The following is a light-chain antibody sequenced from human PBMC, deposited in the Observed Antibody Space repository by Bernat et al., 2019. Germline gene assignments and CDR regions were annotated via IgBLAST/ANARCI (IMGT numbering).Light chain of an antibody. CDR1: SSNIGVHY. J-gene: IGLJ3*02. CDR2: GNN. CDR3: GTWYSSLSAL. Sequence: QSVLTQPPSVSAAPGQKVTISCSGVSSNIGVHYVSWYQHLPGTAPKLLVYGNNKRPSGIPDRFSASRSGTSATLAITGLQTGDAADYYCGTWYSSLSALFGGGTKLTVL. V-gene: IGLV1-51*01.